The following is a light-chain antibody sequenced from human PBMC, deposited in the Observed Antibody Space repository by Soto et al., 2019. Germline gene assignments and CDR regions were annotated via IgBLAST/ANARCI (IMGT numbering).Light chain of an antibody. Sequence: DIQMTQSPSSVSASVGDSLTITCPASQGITSWVAWYQHKPGRAPKLLIYAASRLQSGVPSRFSGSGSGTDFTLTISSLQPEDFGTYYCQQTSSFPLTLGGGTKVEIK. CDR3: QQTSSFPLT. V-gene: IGKV1-12*01. J-gene: IGKJ4*01. CDR1: QGITSW. CDR2: AAS.